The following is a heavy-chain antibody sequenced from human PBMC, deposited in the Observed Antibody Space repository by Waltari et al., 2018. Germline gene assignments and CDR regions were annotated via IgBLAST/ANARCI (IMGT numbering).Heavy chain of an antibody. V-gene: IGHV5-51*01. D-gene: IGHD5-18*01. J-gene: IGHJ4*02. CDR2: SYPGDSST. CDR1: GYSFARYW. CDR3: ARQNIHSYGYGYFDY. Sequence: EVQLVQSGAEVKKPGESLKISCQGSGYSFARYWIGWVRPMPGKGLEWMGSSYPGDSSTKYSPSFQGQVTISVDTSISTAYLQWSSLKASDTAMYFCARQNIHSYGYGYFDYWGQGTLVTVSS.